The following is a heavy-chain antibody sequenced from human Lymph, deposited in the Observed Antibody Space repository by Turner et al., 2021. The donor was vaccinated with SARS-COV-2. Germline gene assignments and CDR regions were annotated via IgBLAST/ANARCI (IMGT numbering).Heavy chain of an antibody. Sequence: QVQLVQSGAEVKKPGASVKVPCMVSGYTLPDLSVHWVRQTPGKGLEWMGGFDPKDGETIYEQNFQGSVTKTEDTSTDTANMDLSGLRSEDTAVYYCATAPAAVVTGWFDPWGQGTLVTVSS. D-gene: IGHD2-15*01. CDR2: FDPKDGET. CDR1: GYTLPDLS. V-gene: IGHV1-24*01. J-gene: IGHJ5*02. CDR3: ATAPAAVVTGWFDP.